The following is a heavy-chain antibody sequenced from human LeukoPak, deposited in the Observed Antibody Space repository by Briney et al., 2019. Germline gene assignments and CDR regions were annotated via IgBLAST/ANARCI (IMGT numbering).Heavy chain of an antibody. D-gene: IGHD5-18*01. CDR3: ASGYSYVSLHY. J-gene: IGHJ4*02. Sequence: GGSLRLSCPASGFIFSENYMSWIRQAPGKGLEWVSYISGSSGTIRYADSLKGRFTISRDNAKNSLYLQMNSLRAEDTAVYYCASGYSYVSLHYWGQGTLVTVSS. CDR2: ISGSSGTI. V-gene: IGHV3-11*04. CDR1: GFIFSENY.